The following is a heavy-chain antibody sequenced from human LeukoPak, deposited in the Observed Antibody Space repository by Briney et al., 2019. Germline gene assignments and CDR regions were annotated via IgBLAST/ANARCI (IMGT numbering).Heavy chain of an antibody. V-gene: IGHV3-73*01. Sequence: GGSLRLSCAASGFTFSDSGMHWVRQAPGKGLEWVGRMRSKAQNYATAYAASVKGRFTISRDDSKNTAFLQMNSLKTEDTAVYYCTNYDDSSDLWGYWGQGTLVTVSS. CDR2: MRSKAQNYAT. CDR3: TNYDDSSDLWGY. CDR1: GFTFSDSG. D-gene: IGHD3-22*01. J-gene: IGHJ4*02.